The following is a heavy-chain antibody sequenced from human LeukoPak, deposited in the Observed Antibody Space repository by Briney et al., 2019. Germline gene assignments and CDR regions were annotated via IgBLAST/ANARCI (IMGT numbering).Heavy chain of an antibody. CDR3: ARANFLYCGSSTCLFDY. Sequence: ASVKVSCKASGYTFTDYYMHWVRQAPGQGFEWMGWINPNDGDTNYAQKFQGRVTMTRDTSISTAHMEVSRLRSDDTAVYYCARANFLYCGSSTCLFDYWGQGTLVTVSS. J-gene: IGHJ4*02. V-gene: IGHV1-2*02. D-gene: IGHD2-2*01. CDR2: INPNDGDT. CDR1: GYTFTDYY.